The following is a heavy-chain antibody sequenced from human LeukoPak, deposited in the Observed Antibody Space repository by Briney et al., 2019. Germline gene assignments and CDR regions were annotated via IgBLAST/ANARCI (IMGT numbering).Heavy chain of an antibody. Sequence: SETLSLTSTVSGGSISSSSYYWGWIRQPPGKGLEWIGSIYYSGSTYYNPSLKSRVTISVDTSKNQFSLKLSSVTAADTAVYYCARPRLTGYHNPGRYYYYGMDVWGQGTTVTVSS. V-gene: IGHV4-39*01. CDR2: IYYSGST. CDR3: ARPRLTGYHNPGRYYYYGMDV. D-gene: IGHD3-9*01. J-gene: IGHJ6*02. CDR1: GGSISSSSYY.